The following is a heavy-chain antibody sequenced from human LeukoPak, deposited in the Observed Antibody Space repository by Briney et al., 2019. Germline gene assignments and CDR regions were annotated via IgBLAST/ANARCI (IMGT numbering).Heavy chain of an antibody. D-gene: IGHD3-9*01. CDR1: GYTFTSYY. CDR2: INPSGGST. CDR3: ARGRVLRYFDSLGTDDAFDI. J-gene: IGHJ3*02. V-gene: IGHV1-46*01. Sequence: ASVKVSCKASGYTFTSYYMHWVRQAPGQGLEWMGIINPSGGSTSYAQKFQGRVTMTRDTSTSTVYMELSSLRSEDTAVYYCARGRVLRYFDSLGTDDAFDIWGQGTMVTVSS.